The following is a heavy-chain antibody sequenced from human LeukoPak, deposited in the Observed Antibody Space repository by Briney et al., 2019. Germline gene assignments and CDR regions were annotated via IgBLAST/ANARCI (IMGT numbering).Heavy chain of an antibody. D-gene: IGHD3-22*01. CDR3: ARVYYDSSGYYLYWYFDL. J-gene: IGHJ2*01. CDR1: GGSISSYY. V-gene: IGHV4-59*01. Sequence: PSETLSLTCTVSGGSISSYYWSWIRQPPGKGLEWIGYIYYSGSTNYNPSLKSRVTISVDTSKNQFSLKLSSVTAADTAVYYCARVYYDSSGYYLYWYFDLWGRGTLVTVSS. CDR2: IYYSGST.